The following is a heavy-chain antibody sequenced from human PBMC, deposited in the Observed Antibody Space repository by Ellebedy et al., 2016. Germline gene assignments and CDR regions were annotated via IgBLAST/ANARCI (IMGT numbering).Heavy chain of an antibody. V-gene: IGHV3-9*01. CDR3: AREYEGDAFDI. D-gene: IGHD2/OR15-2a*01. Sequence: SLKISCTASGFTFSSSAMHWVRQAPGKGLEWVSGINRDSSSMGYADSVKGRFTISRDNAKNSLYLQMNSLRAEDTAVYYCAREYEGDAFDIWGQGTMVTVSS. CDR1: GFTFSSSA. CDR2: INRDSSSM. J-gene: IGHJ3*02.